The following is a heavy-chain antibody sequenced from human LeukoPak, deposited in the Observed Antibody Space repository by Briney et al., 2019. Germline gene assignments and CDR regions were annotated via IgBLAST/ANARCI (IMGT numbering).Heavy chain of an antibody. CDR3: ARSRSGYDSDAFDI. J-gene: IGHJ3*02. V-gene: IGHV5-51*01. D-gene: IGHD5-12*01. CDR1: GSSFTSYW. Sequence: GGSLQISCKGSGSSFTSYWIGWVRQLPGKGLEGMGIIYPGDSDTRYSPSFQGQVTISADKSISTAYLQWSSLKASDTAMYYCARSRSGYDSDAFDIWGQGTMVTVSS. CDR2: IYPGDSDT.